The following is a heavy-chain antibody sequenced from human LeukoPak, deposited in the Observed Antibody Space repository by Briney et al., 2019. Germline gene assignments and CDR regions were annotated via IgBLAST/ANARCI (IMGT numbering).Heavy chain of an antibody. Sequence: ASVKVSCTASGGTFSSYAISWVRQAPGQGLEWMGGIIPIFGTANYAQKFQGRVTITADESTSTAYMELSSLRSEDTAVYYCARNDYGDYGGGDFDYWGQGTLVTVSS. J-gene: IGHJ4*02. CDR3: ARNDYGDYGGGDFDY. D-gene: IGHD4-17*01. CDR1: GGTFSSYA. CDR2: IIPIFGTA. V-gene: IGHV1-69*13.